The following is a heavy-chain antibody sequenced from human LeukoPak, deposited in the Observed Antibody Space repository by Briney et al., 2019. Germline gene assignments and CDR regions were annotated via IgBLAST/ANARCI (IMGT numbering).Heavy chain of an antibody. V-gene: IGHV3-23*01. CDR3: AVDLGSIFGDY. Sequence: GGSLRLSCAASGFTFRTYAMSWVRQAPGKGLEWVSTISGSGSRTYHADSVKGRFIISRDNSKNTVYLQMNSLRAEDTALYFCAVDLGSIFGDYWGQGTLVTVSS. J-gene: IGHJ4*02. D-gene: IGHD3-10*01. CDR2: ISGSGSRT. CDR1: GFTFRTYA.